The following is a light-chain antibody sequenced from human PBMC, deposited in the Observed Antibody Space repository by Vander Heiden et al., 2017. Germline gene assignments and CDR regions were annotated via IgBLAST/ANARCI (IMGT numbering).Light chain of an antibody. V-gene: IGKV1-16*02. CDR2: AAS. CDR3: QQDDSYPLT. CDR1: QGIRNY. J-gene: IGKJ4*01. Sequence: DIQMTQSPSSLSASVGDRVTITCRASQGIRNYLAWFQQKPGKPPKSLIYAASILQSGVPSKFSGSGSGTDFTLTISSLQPEDFATYYCQQDDSYPLTFGGGTKVEI.